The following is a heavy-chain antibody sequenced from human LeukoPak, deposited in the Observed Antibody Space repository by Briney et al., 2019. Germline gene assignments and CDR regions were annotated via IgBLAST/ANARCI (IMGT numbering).Heavy chain of an antibody. CDR2: IHSSGST. D-gene: IGHD3-22*01. V-gene: IGHV4-4*07. CDR3: ARARYYYDSSASPFDY. Sequence: SETLSLTCTFPGGSISSYYWSWIRQPAGKGLEWVGRIHSSGSTNYNPSLKSRVTISVDTSKNQFSLRLSSVTAADTAVYYCARARYYYDSSASPFDYWGPGNLVTVSS. CDR1: GGSISSYY. J-gene: IGHJ4*02.